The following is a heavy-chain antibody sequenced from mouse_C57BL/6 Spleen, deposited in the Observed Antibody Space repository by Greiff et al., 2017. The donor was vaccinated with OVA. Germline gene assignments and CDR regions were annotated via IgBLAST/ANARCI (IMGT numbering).Heavy chain of an antibody. CDR1: GYAFTNYL. CDR3: ARTGGGYRRSLDE. D-gene: IGHD1-1*01. V-gene: IGHV1-54*01. J-gene: IGHJ2*01. Sequence: QVQLQQSGAELVRPGTSVKVSCKASGYAFTNYLIEWVKQRPGQGLEWIGVINPGSGGTKYNEKFKGKATLTADKSSSTAYMQLSLLTSEDSAVYCCARTGGGYRRSLDEWGQGTTLTVSS. CDR2: INPGSGGT.